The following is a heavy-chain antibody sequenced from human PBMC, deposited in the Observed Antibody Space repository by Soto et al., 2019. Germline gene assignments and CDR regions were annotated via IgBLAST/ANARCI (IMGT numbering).Heavy chain of an antibody. D-gene: IGHD2-2*01. CDR2: IYPGDSDT. J-gene: IGHJ4*02. V-gene: IGHV5-51*01. Sequence: GESLKISCKGSGYSFTSYWIGWVRQMPGKGLEWMGIIYPGDSDTRYSPSFQGQVTIPADKSISTAYLQWSSLKASDTAMYYCARQDRYCSSTSCYLFGFWGQGTLVTGSS. CDR3: ARQDRYCSSTSCYLFGF. CDR1: GYSFTSYW.